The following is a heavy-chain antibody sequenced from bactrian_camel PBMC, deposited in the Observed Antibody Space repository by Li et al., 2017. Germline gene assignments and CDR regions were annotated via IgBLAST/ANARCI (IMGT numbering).Heavy chain of an antibody. CDR1: RYTFSRVC. CDR3: AARGGFRSWYCDPTRYEFES. CDR2: IVTPDKT. J-gene: IGHJ4*01. D-gene: IGHD6*01. Sequence: QVQLVESGGGSVQAGGSLRLSCSASRYTFSRVCVGWFRFDPGKEREEVASIVTPDKTYYRDSVKGRFTISQDNVKNTLSLQMNSLKPEDTAMYFCAARGGFRSWYCDPTRYEFESWGQGTQVTVS. V-gene: IGHV3S1*01.